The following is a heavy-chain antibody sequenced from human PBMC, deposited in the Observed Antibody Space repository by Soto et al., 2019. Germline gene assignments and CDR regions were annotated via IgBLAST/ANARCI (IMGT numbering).Heavy chain of an antibody. CDR2: TIPIFGTA. V-gene: IGHV1-69*01. CDR3: ASPEMATAYSYYYGMDV. Sequence: QVQLVQSGAEVKKPGSSVKVSCKASGGTFSSYAISWVRQAPGQGPEWMGGTIPIFGTANYPQKFDGRVTITADESTSTAYMELSSLRSEDTAVYYGASPEMATAYSYYYGMDVYDQGTTVTISS. CDR1: GGTFSSYA. D-gene: IGHD5-18*01. J-gene: IGHJ6*02.